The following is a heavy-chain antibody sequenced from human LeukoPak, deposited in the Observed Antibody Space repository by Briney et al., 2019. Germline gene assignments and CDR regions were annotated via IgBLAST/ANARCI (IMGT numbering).Heavy chain of an antibody. V-gene: IGHV4-4*02. Sequence: SGTLSLTCAVSRGSISSNNWWSWVRQPPGKRLEWIAEIYHSGSTNYNPSLKSRVTISVDKSKNQFSLKLSSVTAADTAVYYCARWDSGSYFLDYWGQGTLVTVSS. D-gene: IGHD1-26*01. J-gene: IGHJ4*02. CDR1: RGSISSNNW. CDR2: IYHSGST. CDR3: ARWDSGSYFLDY.